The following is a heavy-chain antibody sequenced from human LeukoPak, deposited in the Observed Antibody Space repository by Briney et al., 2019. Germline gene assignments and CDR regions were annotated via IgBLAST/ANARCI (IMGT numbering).Heavy chain of an antibody. Sequence: GGSLRLSCAASGFTFSSYSMNWVRQAPGKGLEWVSYISSSSSSTIYYADSVKGRFTISRDNAKNSLYLQMNSLRAEDTAVYYCARDGYYYDSSGYYFDYWGQGTLVTVSS. CDR2: ISSSSSSTI. J-gene: IGHJ4*02. V-gene: IGHV3-48*01. CDR1: GFTFSSYS. D-gene: IGHD3-22*01. CDR3: ARDGYYYDSSGYYFDY.